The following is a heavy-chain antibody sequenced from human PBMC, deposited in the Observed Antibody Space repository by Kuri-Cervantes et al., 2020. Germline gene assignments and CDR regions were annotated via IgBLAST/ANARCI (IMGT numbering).Heavy chain of an antibody. Sequence: GGSLRLSCAVYGGSFSGNYWSWIRQPPGKGLEWVSSISSSATYIYYAASVEGRFTISRDNARNSLYPQMNSLRAEDTAVYFCARAGAYYYGSGTYSGFLDYWGQGTLVTVSS. V-gene: IGHV3-21*01. D-gene: IGHD3-10*01. J-gene: IGHJ4*02. CDR1: GGSFSGNY. CDR3: ARAGAYYYGSGTYSGFLDY. CDR2: ISSSATYI.